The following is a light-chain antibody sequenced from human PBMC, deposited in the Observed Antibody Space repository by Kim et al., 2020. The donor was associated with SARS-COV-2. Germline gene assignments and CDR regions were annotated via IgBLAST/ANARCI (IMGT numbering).Light chain of an antibody. Sequence: ELTQPPSASGTPGQRVTISCSGSSSNIGSNTVNWYQQLPGTAPKLLIYNDNQRPSGVPDRFSGSKSGTSASLAISGLQSEDEADYYCATWDDTLNGPVFGEGTQLTVL. J-gene: IGLJ2*01. CDR1: SSNIGSNT. V-gene: IGLV1-44*01. CDR3: ATWDDTLNGPV. CDR2: NDN.